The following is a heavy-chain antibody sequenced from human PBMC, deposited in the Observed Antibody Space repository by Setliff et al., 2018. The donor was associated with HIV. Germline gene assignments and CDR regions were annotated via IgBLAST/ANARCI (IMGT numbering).Heavy chain of an antibody. V-gene: IGHV3-30*02. D-gene: IGHD6-13*01. CDR3: AKNLYRSGWSPLDY. Sequence: GGSLRLSCAASGFTFSDYYLNWFRLAPGKGLEWVTSIRYDGSYKYYADSVRGRFTISRDNSKNTLYLQMNSLRAEDTAVYYCAKNLYRSGWSPLDYWGQGTLVTVSS. J-gene: IGHJ4*02. CDR1: GFTFSDYY. CDR2: IRYDGSYK.